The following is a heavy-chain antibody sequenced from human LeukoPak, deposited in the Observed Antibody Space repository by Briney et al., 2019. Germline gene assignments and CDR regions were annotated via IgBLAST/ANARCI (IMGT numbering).Heavy chain of an antibody. Sequence: PGGSLRLSCAASGFTFSRYAMSWVRQAPGKGLEWVSAISGSGGSTYYADSVKGRFTISRDNSKNTLYLQMNSLRAEDTAVYYCAKDRGNVVVPAASDYWGQGTLVTVSS. CDR2: ISGSGGST. CDR3: AKDRGNVVVPAASDY. CDR1: GFTFSRYA. D-gene: IGHD2-2*01. V-gene: IGHV3-23*01. J-gene: IGHJ4*02.